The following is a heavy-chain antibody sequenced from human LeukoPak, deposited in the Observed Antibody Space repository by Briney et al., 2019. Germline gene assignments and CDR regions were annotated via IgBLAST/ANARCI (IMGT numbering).Heavy chain of an antibody. CDR2: INHSGST. J-gene: IGHJ4*02. CDR3: ARDPRGFYSSASGGIDY. D-gene: IGHD6-25*01. Sequence: SETLSLTCTVSGYSISSGYYWSWIRQPPGKGLEWIGEINHSGSTNYNPSLKSRVTISVDTSKNQFSLKLSSVTAADTAVYYCARDPRGFYSSASGGIDYWGQGTLVTVSS. V-gene: IGHV4-38-2*02. CDR1: GYSISSGYY.